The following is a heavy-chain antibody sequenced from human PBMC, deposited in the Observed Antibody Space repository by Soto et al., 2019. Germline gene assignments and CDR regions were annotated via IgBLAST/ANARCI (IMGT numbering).Heavy chain of an antibody. Sequence: GASVKVSCKASGYTFTGYYMHLVRQAPGQGLEWMGWINPNSGGTNYAQKFQGRVTMTRDTSISTAYMELSRLRFDDTAVYYCARDYPPDYYDSSGYYFGGWFDLWGQGTLVTVSS. CDR3: ARDYPPDYYDSSGYYFGGWFDL. CDR2: INPNSGGT. V-gene: IGHV1-2*02. D-gene: IGHD3-22*01. J-gene: IGHJ5*02. CDR1: GYTFTGYY.